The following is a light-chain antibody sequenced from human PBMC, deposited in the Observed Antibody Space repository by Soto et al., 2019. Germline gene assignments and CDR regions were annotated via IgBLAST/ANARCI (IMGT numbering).Light chain of an antibody. J-gene: IGLJ3*02. Sequence: QSVLTQPPSASGTPGQRVTISCSGSRSNIETNDVYWYQQLPGTAPKLLIYMSTRRPSGVPDRFSGSKSGASASLVIGGLRPEDELDYYCAAWDDSLNIWVFGGGTKLTVL. CDR2: MST. CDR1: RSNIETND. CDR3: AAWDDSLNIWV. V-gene: IGLV1-47*01.